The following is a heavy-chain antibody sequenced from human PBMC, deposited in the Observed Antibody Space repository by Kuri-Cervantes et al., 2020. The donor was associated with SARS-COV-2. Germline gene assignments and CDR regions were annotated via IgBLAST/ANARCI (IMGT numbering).Heavy chain of an antibody. D-gene: IGHD6-19*01. CDR3: ARGRIGYSSGWSYWYFDL. CDR2: INHSGST. CDR1: GGSFSGYY. Sequence: GSLRLSCAVYGGSFSGYYWSWIRQPPGKGLEWIGEINHSGSTNYNPSLKSRVTISVDTSKNQFSLKLSSVTAADTAVYSCARGRIGYSSGWSYWYFDLWGRGTLVTVSS. J-gene: IGHJ2*01. V-gene: IGHV4-34*01.